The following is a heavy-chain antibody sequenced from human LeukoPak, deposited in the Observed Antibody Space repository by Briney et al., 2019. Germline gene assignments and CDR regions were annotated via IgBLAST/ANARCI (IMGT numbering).Heavy chain of an antibody. CDR2: IWYDGSNK. D-gene: IGHD3-10*01. CDR1: GFTFSSYG. Sequence: GGSLRLSCAASGFTFSSYGMHWVRQAPGKGLEWEAIIWYDGSNKYYADAVKVRFPISRDNSKNTLYLQMNSLRAEDTAVYYCARDRGSFGSGSYLGYWGQGTLVTVSS. V-gene: IGHV3-33*01. CDR3: ARDRGSFGSGSYLGY. J-gene: IGHJ4*02.